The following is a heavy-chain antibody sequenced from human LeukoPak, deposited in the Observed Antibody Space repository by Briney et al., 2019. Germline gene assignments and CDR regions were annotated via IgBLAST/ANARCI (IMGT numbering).Heavy chain of an antibody. Sequence: GGSLRLSCAASGFTFSSYWMHWVRQAPGKGLEWVANIKQDGSEKYYVDSVKGRFTISRDNTKNSLYLQMNSLRAEDTAVYYCAREGSNYYDRPIDYWGQGTLVTVSS. CDR2: IKQDGSEK. CDR1: GFTFSSYW. J-gene: IGHJ4*02. V-gene: IGHV3-7*01. D-gene: IGHD3-22*01. CDR3: AREGSNYYDRPIDY.